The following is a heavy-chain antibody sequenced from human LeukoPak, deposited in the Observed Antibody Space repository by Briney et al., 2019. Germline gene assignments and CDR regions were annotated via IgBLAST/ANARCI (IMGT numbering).Heavy chain of an antibody. CDR1: GYSFRDDY. CDR3: ARDDASDPSASFDL. D-gene: IGHD1-26*01. CDR2: NNPKSGGT. Sequence: ASVKVSCKASGYSFRDDYIYWIRQAHGQGLEWVGWNNPKSGGTKYAQKFQGRVTMTGDTSINTAYMELSSLRSDDTAVYYCARDDASDPSASFDLWGQGTMVTVSS. V-gene: IGHV1-2*02. J-gene: IGHJ3*01.